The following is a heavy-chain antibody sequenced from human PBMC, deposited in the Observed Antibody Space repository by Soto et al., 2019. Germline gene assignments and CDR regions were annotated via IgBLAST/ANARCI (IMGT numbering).Heavy chain of an antibody. CDR3: ARDGGVVVVPATLGGIDAFDI. Sequence: GGSLRLSCAASGFTFSSYGMHWVRQAPGKGLGWVAVIWYDGSNKYYADSVKGRFTISRDNSKNTLYLQMNSLRAEDTAVYYCARDGGVVVVPATLGGIDAFDIWGQGTMVTVSS. CDR1: GFTFSSYG. D-gene: IGHD2-2*01. V-gene: IGHV3-33*01. J-gene: IGHJ3*02. CDR2: IWYDGSNK.